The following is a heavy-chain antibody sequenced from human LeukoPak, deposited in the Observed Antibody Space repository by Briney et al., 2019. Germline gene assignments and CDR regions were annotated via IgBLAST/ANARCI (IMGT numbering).Heavy chain of an antibody. CDR3: ARALRQPLFTGWFDP. Sequence: SETLSITCTVSGDSINTYYGSWIRQPPGKGLEWVGYIYYSGSTNYNPSLKSRVTISVDTSKNQFSLRLTSVTAADTAVYYCARALRQPLFTGWFDPWGQGTLVTVSS. J-gene: IGHJ5*02. V-gene: IGHV4-59*01. CDR1: GDSINTYY. D-gene: IGHD1-14*01. CDR2: IYYSGST.